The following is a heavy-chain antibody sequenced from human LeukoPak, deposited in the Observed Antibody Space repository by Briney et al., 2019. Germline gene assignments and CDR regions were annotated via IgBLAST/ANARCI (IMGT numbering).Heavy chain of an antibody. CDR2: ISYDGSNK. J-gene: IGHJ4*02. D-gene: IGHD3-22*01. Sequence: PGGSLRLSCAASGFTFSSYGMHWVRQAPGKGLEWVAVISYDGSNKYYADSVKGRFTISRDNSKNTLYLQMNRLRAEDTAVYYCAKRRGYDSSGYYYGIDYWGQGTLVTVSS. CDR3: AKRRGYDSSGYYYGIDY. V-gene: IGHV3-30*18. CDR1: GFTFSSYG.